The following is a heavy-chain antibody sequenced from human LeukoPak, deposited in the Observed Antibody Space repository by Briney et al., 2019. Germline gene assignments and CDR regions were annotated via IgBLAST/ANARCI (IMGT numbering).Heavy chain of an antibody. CDR3: ARGHTSGWSNFDC. CDR1: GFTFSRYA. J-gene: IGHJ4*02. CDR2: ISYDGSNK. Sequence: GGSLRLSCAASGFTFSRYAMHWVRQAPGKGLEWVTLISYDGSNKYYADSVKGRFTISRDNSKNTLYLQMNSLRAEDTAVYYCARGHTSGWSNFDCWGLGTLVTVSS. V-gene: IGHV3-30-3*01. D-gene: IGHD6-19*01.